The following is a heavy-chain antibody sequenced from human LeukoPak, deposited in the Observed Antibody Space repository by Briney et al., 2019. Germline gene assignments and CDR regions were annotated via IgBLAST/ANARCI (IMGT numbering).Heavy chain of an antibody. CDR1: GFTFSSYV. Sequence: GGSLRLSCAASGFTFSSYVMSWVRQAPGKGLEWVSGISGSGGSTYYADSVKGRFTISRDNSKNTLYLQMNSLRAEDTAVYYCAMGITQLYFSDYWGQGTLVTVSS. D-gene: IGHD1-14*01. CDR3: AMGITQLYFSDY. CDR2: ISGSGGST. J-gene: IGHJ4*02. V-gene: IGHV3-23*01.